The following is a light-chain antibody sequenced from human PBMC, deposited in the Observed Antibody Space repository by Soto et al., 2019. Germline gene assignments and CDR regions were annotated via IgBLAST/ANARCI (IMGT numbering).Light chain of an antibody. CDR2: EVS. J-gene: IGLJ2*01. CDR3: SSYTSISTVV. V-gene: IGLV2-14*01. Sequence: QSALTQPASVSGSPGQSITIPCTGTSSDVGGYNYVSWYQQHPGKAPKLMIYEVSNRPSGVSNRFSGSKSGNTASLTISGLQAEDEADYYCSSYTSISTVVFGGGTKLTVL. CDR1: SSDVGGYNY.